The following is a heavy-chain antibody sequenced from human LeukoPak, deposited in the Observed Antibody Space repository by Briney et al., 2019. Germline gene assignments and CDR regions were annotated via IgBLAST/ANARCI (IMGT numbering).Heavy chain of an antibody. J-gene: IGHJ3*02. CDR1: GASITSYY. CDR3: ARAPSDYGDYAGADAFDI. CDR2: IHYSGST. D-gene: IGHD4-17*01. Sequence: KPSETLSLTCTVSGASITSYYWTWIRQPPGKGLEWIGYIHYSGSTNYNPSLKSRVTISVDTSKNQFSLKLSSVTAADTAVYYCARAPSDYGDYAGADAFDIWGQGTMVTVSS. V-gene: IGHV4-59*12.